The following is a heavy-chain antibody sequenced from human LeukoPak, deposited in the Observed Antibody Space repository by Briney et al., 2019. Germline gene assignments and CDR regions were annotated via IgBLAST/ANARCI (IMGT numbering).Heavy chain of an antibody. V-gene: IGHV4-34*01. CDR2: INHSGST. Sequence: PSETLSLTCAVYGGSFSGYYWSWIRQPPGKGLEWIGEINHSGSTNYNPSLKSRVTISVDTSKNQFSLKLSSVTAADTAVYYCARQTIGKYYFDYWGQGTLVTVSS. CDR1: GGSFSGYY. D-gene: IGHD3-3*01. J-gene: IGHJ4*02. CDR3: ARQTIGKYYFDY.